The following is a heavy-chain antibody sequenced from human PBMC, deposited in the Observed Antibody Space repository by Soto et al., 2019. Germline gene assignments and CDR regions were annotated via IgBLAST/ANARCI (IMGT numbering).Heavy chain of an antibody. J-gene: IGHJ6*02. D-gene: IGHD3-3*01. CDR3: AKDRNPRIKMFGVVTGLYGMDV. CDR1: GFTFSSYA. CDR2: LRGSGDSA. Sequence: EVQLLESGGGLVQPGGSLRLSCAASGFTFSSYAMSWVRQVPGKGLEWVSALRGSGDSAYYADSVKGRFTISRDNFKNKVYLQINSLRAEETAVYYCAKDRNPRIKMFGVVTGLYGMDVWGQGTTVTV. V-gene: IGHV3-23*01.